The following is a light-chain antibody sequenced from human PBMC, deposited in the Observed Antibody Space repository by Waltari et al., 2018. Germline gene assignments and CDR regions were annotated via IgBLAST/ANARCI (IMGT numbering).Light chain of an antibody. CDR1: QRISSN. J-gene: IGKJ2*01. Sequence: EIVMTQSPATLSVSPGERATLSCRASQRISSNVAWIQQKPGQAPRLLLYGASTRASGISARFSGSGSGTEFTLTISSLQSEDFAVYYCLQYNNWPPYTFGQGTKLEI. CDR2: GAS. V-gene: IGKV3-15*01. CDR3: LQYNNWPPYT.